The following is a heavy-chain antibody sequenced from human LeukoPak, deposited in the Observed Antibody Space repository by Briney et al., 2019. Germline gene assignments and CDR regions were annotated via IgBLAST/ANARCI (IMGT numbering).Heavy chain of an antibody. V-gene: IGHV1-2*02. CDR2: INPDSGDT. D-gene: IGHD2-21*02. CDR3: ARELQRYYYYMDV. CDR1: GYTFSGYY. J-gene: IGHJ6*03. Sequence: ASVKVSCKASGYTFSGYYMHWVRQAPGQGLEWMGWINPDSGDTKYAQKFQGRVTMTRDTSISTAYMELSRLRSDDTAVCYCARELQRYYYYMDVWGKGTTVTVSS.